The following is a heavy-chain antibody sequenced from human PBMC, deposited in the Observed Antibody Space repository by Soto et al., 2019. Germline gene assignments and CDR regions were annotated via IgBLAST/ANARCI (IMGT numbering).Heavy chain of an antibody. D-gene: IGHD4-17*01. CDR2: IWYDGSNK. V-gene: IGHV3-33*01. CDR1: GFTFSSYG. Sequence: QVQLVESGGGVVQPGRSLRLSCAASGFTFSSYGMHWVRQAPGKGLEWVAVIWYDGSNKYYADSVKGRFTISRDNSKNTLYLQMNSLRAEDTAVYYCARHTGDYEAFDIWGQGTMVTVSS. CDR3: ARHTGDYEAFDI. J-gene: IGHJ3*02.